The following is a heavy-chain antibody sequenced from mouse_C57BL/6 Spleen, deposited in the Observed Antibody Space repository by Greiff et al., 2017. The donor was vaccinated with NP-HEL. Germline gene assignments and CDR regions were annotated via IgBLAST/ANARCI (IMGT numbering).Heavy chain of an antibody. CDR3: ACSNLLLGAMDY. J-gene: IGHJ4*01. D-gene: IGHD1-1*01. V-gene: IGHV1-82*01. CDR1: GYAFSSSW. Sequence: VQLQQSGPELVKPGASVKISCKASGYAFSSSWMNWVKQRPGKGLEWIGRIYPGDGDTNYNGKFKGKATLTADKSSSTAYMQLSSLTSEDSAVYFCACSNLLLGAMDYWGQGTSVTVSS. CDR2: IYPGDGDT.